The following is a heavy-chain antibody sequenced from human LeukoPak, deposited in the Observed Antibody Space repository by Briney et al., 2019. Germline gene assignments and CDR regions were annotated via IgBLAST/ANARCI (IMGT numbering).Heavy chain of an antibody. CDR1: GYTFTSYY. CDR2: INPSGGTT. Sequence: ASVKVSCKAPGYTFTSYYMHWVRQAPGQGLEWMGIINPSGGTTSYAQKLQGRVTMTRDTSTSTVYMELSSLRSEDTAVYYCARDRGYGSGNYDAFDIWGQGTMVTVSS. CDR3: ARDRGYGSGNYDAFDI. D-gene: IGHD3-10*01. V-gene: IGHV1-46*01. J-gene: IGHJ3*02.